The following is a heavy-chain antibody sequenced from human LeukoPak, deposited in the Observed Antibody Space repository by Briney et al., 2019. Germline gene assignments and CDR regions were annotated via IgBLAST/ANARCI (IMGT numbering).Heavy chain of an antibody. V-gene: IGHV1-2*02. D-gene: IGHD2-2*01. J-gene: IGHJ4*02. Sequence: ASVKVSCKASGYTFTSYYMHWVRQAPGQGLEWMGWINPNSGGTNYAQKFQGRVTMTRDTSISTAYMELSRLRSDDTAVYSCARDIVVVPAAPNFDYWGEGTPVTVSS. CDR1: GYTFTSYY. CDR3: ARDIVVVPAAPNFDY. CDR2: INPNSGGT.